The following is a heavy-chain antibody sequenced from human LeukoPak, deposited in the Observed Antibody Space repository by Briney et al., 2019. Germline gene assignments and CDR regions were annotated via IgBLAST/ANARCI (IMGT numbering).Heavy chain of an antibody. CDR3: ARGSCIAARRKGFDY. J-gene: IGHJ4*02. D-gene: IGHD6-6*01. CDR2: INHSGST. Sequence: PSETLSLTCAVYGGSFSGYYWSWIRQPPGKGLEWIGEINHSGSTNYNPSLKSRVTISVDTSKNQFSLKLSSVTAADTAVYYCARGSCIAARRKGFDYWGQGTLVTVSS. V-gene: IGHV4-34*01. CDR1: GGSFSGYY.